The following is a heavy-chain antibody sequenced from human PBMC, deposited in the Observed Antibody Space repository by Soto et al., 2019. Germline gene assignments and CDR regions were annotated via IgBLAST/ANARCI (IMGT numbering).Heavy chain of an antibody. D-gene: IGHD3-22*01. CDR2: IYFGGNT. CDR3: ARHSTPWDRSGYFDS. J-gene: IGHJ4*02. Sequence: PSETLSLTCTVSAVSINNRDCLGGWVRQPPGKALEWIGSIYFGGNTYYNPSLERRVTISADTSKNQNSLKLTSVTAAHTAVYDCARHSTPWDRSGYFDSWGQGTLVTVSS. V-gene: IGHV4-39*01. CDR1: AVSINNRDCL.